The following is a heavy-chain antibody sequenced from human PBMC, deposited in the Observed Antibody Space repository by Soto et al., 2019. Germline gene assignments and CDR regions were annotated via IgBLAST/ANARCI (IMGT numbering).Heavy chain of an antibody. D-gene: IGHD1-1*01. CDR3: AGRLTTAASLDY. CDR1: GLSVSNNH. Sequence: QLVESGGGLIQPGGSLRLSCAASGLSVSNNHMTWVRQAPGKGLEWVSLIHGGGSAYYADSVKGRFTISRDNSKNTLYLQMDSLRAEDTAIYYCAGRLTTAASLDYWGQGTLVTVSS. V-gene: IGHV3-53*01. CDR2: IHGGGSA. J-gene: IGHJ4*02.